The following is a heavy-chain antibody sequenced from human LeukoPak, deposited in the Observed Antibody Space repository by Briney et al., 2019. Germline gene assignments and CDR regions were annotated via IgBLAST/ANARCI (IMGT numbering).Heavy chain of an antibody. CDR1: GYSFTRNW. Sequence: GESLKISCKGSGYSFTRNWIGWVRQMPGKGLEWMGIIYPGDSDTRYSPSFQGQVTISADKSISTAYLQWSSLKASDTAMYYCARLRRDGYNYGYYFDYWGQGTLVTVSS. CDR2: IYPGDSDT. CDR3: ARLRRDGYNYGYYFDY. V-gene: IGHV5-51*01. D-gene: IGHD5-24*01. J-gene: IGHJ4*02.